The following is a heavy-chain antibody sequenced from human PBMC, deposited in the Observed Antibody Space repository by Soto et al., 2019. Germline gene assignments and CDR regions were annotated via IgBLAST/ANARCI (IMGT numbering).Heavy chain of an antibody. V-gene: IGHV3-7*01. D-gene: IGHD2-21*01. J-gene: IGHJ4*02. CDR1: GFTFSSYW. CDR3: ARTVVLAYCGGDCYSEVRGFDY. Sequence: GGSLRLSCAASGFTFSSYWMSWVRQAPGKGLEWVANIKQDGSEKYYVDSVKGRFTISRDNAKNSLYLQMNSLRAEDTAVYYCARTVVLAYCGGDCYSEVRGFDYWGQGTLVTVSS. CDR2: IKQDGSEK.